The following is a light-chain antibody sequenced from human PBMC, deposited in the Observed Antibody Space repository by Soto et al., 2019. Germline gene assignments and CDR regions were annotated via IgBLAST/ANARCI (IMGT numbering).Light chain of an antibody. CDR2: GAS. Sequence: EIVLKQSPGTLSLSPGERATLSCRASQSVRSDYLAWYQQKPGQAPRLHIYGASTRATGIPDRFTGSGSGTDLTLTISSLEPEDFAVXXXXXXXXXPPTFGQGTRREIK. CDR1: QSVRSDY. CDR3: XXXXXXPPT. J-gene: IGKJ5*01. V-gene: IGKV3-20*01.